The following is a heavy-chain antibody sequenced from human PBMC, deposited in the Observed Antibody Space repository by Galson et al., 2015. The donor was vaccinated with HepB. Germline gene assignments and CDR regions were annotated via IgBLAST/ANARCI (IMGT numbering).Heavy chain of an antibody. Sequence: SLRLSCAASGFTFSSYGMHWVRQAPGKGLEWVAVISYDGSNKYYADSVKGRFTISRDNSKNTLYLQMNSLRAEDTAVYYCAKERSFYGGNSGAFDIWGQGTMVTVSS. V-gene: IGHV3-30*18. CDR1: GFTFSSYG. D-gene: IGHD4-23*01. CDR2: ISYDGSNK. J-gene: IGHJ3*02. CDR3: AKERSFYGGNSGAFDI.